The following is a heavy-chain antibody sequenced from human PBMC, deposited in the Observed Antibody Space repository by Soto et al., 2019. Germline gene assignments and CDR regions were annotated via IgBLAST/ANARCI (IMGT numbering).Heavy chain of an antibody. CDR1: GGSISSGGYY. Sequence: QVQLQESGPGLVKPSQTLSLTCTVSGGSISSGGYYWSWIRQHPGKGLEWIGYIYYSGSTYYNPSLKSRVTISVDTSKNQFSLKLSSVTAADTAVYYCAREGGRYYDFWSGLYSRGGGVFDYWGQGTLVTVSS. V-gene: IGHV4-31*03. D-gene: IGHD3-3*01. CDR3: AREGGRYYDFWSGLYSRGGGVFDY. J-gene: IGHJ4*02. CDR2: IYYSGST.